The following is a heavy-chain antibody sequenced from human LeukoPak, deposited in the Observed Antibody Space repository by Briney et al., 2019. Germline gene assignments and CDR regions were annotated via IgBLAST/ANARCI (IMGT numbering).Heavy chain of an antibody. CDR2: ISYSGNT. Sequence: SETLSLTCTVSGGSISSGGYYWSWIRQHPGKGLQWIGSISYSGNTYSNPSLASRVTMSVDTSKNQFSLKLSSVTAADTAVYYCARARDYYDRSGSDNWFDPWGQGTLVTVSS. J-gene: IGHJ5*02. V-gene: IGHV4-39*07. CDR1: GGSISSGGYY. D-gene: IGHD3-22*01. CDR3: ARARDYYDRSGSDNWFDP.